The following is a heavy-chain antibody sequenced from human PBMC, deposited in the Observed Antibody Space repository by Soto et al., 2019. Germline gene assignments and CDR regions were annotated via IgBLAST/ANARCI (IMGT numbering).Heavy chain of an antibody. CDR1: GGTFSSYA. CDR3: AREGGGAIVVGVTSTFDV. CDR2: IIAILGKA. J-gene: IGHJ3*01. D-gene: IGHD2-15*01. Sequence: QVPLVQSGAEVKKPGSSVKVSCKASGGTFSSYAISWVRQAPGQGLEWRGGIIAILGKANYAKKFQGRVTITADESTSTAYMELSSMGSEATAVYYCAREGGGAIVVGVTSTFDVLGQVTLVTVSS. V-gene: IGHV1-69*01.